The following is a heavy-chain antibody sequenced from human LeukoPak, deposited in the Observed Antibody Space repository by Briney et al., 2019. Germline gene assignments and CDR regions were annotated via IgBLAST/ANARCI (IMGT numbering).Heavy chain of an antibody. D-gene: IGHD3-3*02. J-gene: IGHJ4*02. Sequence: SETLSLTCTVSGGSISSYYWSWIRQPPGKGLEWIGYIYYSGSTNYNPSLKSRVTISVDTPKNQFSLNLTSVTAADTAVYYCARGGIRQTFDNWGQGTLVTVSS. CDR3: ARGGIRQTFDN. CDR2: IYYSGST. V-gene: IGHV4-59*01. CDR1: GGSISSYY.